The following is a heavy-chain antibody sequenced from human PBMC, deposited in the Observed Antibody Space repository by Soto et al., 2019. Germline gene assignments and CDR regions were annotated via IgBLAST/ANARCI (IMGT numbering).Heavy chain of an antibody. CDR3: ANLGLGYCSSTSCYPSPNPPPIDY. J-gene: IGHJ4*02. CDR2: ISYDGSNK. CDR1: GFTFSSYG. V-gene: IGHV3-30*18. Sequence: LSLPCAASGFTFSSYGMHWVRQAPGKGLEWVAVISYDGSNKYYADSVKGRFTISRDNSKNTLYLQMNSLRAEDTAVYYCANLGLGYCSSTSCYPSPNPPPIDYWGQGTLVTVSS. D-gene: IGHD2-2*01.